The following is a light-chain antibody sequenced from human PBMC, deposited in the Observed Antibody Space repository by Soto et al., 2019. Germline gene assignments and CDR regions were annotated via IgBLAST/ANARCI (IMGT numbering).Light chain of an antibody. V-gene: IGLV2-11*01. CDR1: STDVGASNN. J-gene: IGLJ1*01. CDR3: CSYAVTFYV. Sequence: QSVLTQPRSVSGSHGHSVTISCTGTSTDVGASNNVSWYQQLPGRAPKLMIYDVSERPSGVPDRFSGSKSGNTASLTISGLQADDEADYYCCSYAVTFYVFGNGTKVTVL. CDR2: DVS.